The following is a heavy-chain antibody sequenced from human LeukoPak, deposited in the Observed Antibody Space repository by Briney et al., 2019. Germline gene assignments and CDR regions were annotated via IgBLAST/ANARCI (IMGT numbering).Heavy chain of an antibody. V-gene: IGHV1-8*03. CDR1: VYTFTSYD. CDR2: MNPNSGNT. J-gene: IGHJ6*03. D-gene: IGHD2-15*01. CDR3: ARGVPVRRFLLYCSGGSCYSHYMDV. Sequence: ASVKVSCKASVYTFTSYDINWVRQATGQGLEWMGWMNPNSGNTGYAQKFQGRVTITRNTSISTAYMELSSLRSEDTAVYYCARGVPVRRFLLYCSGGSCYSHYMDVWGKGTTVTVSS.